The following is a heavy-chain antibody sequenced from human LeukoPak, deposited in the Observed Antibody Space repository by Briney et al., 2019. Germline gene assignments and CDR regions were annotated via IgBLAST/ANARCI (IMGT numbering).Heavy chain of an antibody. V-gene: IGHV3-30*14. J-gene: IGHJ4*02. Sequence: GRSLRLSCAASGFTFSSYAMHWVRQAPGKGLEWVAVISYDGSNKYYADSVKGRFTISRDNSKNTLYLQMNSLRAEDTAVYYCARDTDRYSFDYWGQGTLVTVSS. CDR1: GFTFSSYA. CDR3: ARDTDRYSFDY. CDR2: ISYDGSNK. D-gene: IGHD3-10*01.